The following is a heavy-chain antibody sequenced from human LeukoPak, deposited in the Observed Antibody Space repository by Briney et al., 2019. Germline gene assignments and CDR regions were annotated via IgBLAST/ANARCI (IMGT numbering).Heavy chain of an antibody. D-gene: IGHD1-1*01. CDR2: ITSSGTT. CDR1: GLTFRSYG. CDR3: ANTGSYSIY. Sequence: GGTLRLSCAASGLTFRSYGMGWVRQAPGKGLEWVSSITSSGTTNYAEFVKDRFVISRDNSKDTLFLQMNSLRVEDTAVYYCANTGSYSIYWGQGTLVTVSS. V-gene: IGHV3-23*01. J-gene: IGHJ4*02.